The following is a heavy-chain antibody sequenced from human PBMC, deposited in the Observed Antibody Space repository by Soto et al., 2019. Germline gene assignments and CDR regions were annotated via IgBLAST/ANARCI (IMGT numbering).Heavy chain of an antibody. J-gene: IGHJ6*02. Sequence: QVHFQESGPGLVKPSATLSLTCTVSGGSINNYYCNWVRQPPGKGLEWIGSIHYSGTTHYNPSLESRVTISADRAKNQFSLKLNSVTAADTAVYYCAGDTYGMDVWGQGPTVTVSS. V-gene: IGHV4-59*01. CDR2: IHYSGTT. CDR1: GGSINNYY. CDR3: AGDTYGMDV.